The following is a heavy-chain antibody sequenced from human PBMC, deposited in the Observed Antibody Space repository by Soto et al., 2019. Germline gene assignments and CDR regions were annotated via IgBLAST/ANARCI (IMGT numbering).Heavy chain of an antibody. CDR3: AILPIYDDALHAFDI. D-gene: IGHD3-3*01. CDR1: GYSFTSYW. J-gene: IGHJ3*02. V-gene: IGHV5-51*01. Sequence: GESLKISCKGSGYSFTSYWIGWVRQMPGKGLEWMGIIYPGDSDTRYSPSFQGQVTISADKSISTAYLQWSSLKASDTAMYYCAILPIYDDALHAFDIWGQGTMVTVSS. CDR2: IYPGDSDT.